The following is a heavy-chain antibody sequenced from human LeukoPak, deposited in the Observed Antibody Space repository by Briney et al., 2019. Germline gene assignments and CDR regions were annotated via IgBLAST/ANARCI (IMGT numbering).Heavy chain of an antibody. CDR2: ISSSGSTI. Sequence: GGSLRLSCAASGFTFSDYYMSWIRQAPGKGLEWVSYISSSGSTIYYADSVKGRFIISRDNSKNSLYLQMNSLRAEDTAVYYCAKEFSSVTFFDYWGQGTLVTVSS. D-gene: IGHD4-17*01. CDR3: AKEFSSVTFFDY. V-gene: IGHV3-11*01. CDR1: GFTFSDYY. J-gene: IGHJ4*02.